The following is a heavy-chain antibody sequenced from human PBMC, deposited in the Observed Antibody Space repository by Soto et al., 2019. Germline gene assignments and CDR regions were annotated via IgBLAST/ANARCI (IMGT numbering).Heavy chain of an antibody. V-gene: IGHV4-4*07. D-gene: IGHD6-6*01. Sequence: SGTLSLTCTVSGGSISSYYWSWIRQPAGKGLEWIGRIYTSGSTNYNPSLKSRVTMSVDTSKNQFSLKLSSVTAADTAVYYCARARSSSPLRGYYYYGMDVWGQGTTVTVSS. CDR1: GGSISSYY. J-gene: IGHJ6*02. CDR2: IYTSGST. CDR3: ARARSSSPLRGYYYYGMDV.